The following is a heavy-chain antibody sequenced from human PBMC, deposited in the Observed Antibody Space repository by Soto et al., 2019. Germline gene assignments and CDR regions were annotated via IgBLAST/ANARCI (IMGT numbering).Heavy chain of an antibody. CDR3: ARHKEWLPLVWFDP. Sequence: SETLSLTCTVSGGSISSYYWSWIRQPPGKGLEWIGYIYYSGSTNYNPSLKSRVTISVDTSKNQFSLKLSSVTAADTAVYYCARHKEWLPLVWFDPWGQGTLVTVSS. V-gene: IGHV4-59*01. J-gene: IGHJ5*02. CDR2: IYYSGST. D-gene: IGHD3-3*01. CDR1: GGSISSYY.